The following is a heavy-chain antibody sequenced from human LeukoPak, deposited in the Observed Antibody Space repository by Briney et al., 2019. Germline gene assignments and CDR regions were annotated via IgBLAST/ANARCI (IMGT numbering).Heavy chain of an antibody. J-gene: IGHJ4*02. CDR2: IYYSGST. D-gene: IGHD2-2*03. CDR1: GGSVSSGSYY. Sequence: SETLSLTCTVSGGSVSSGSYYWSWIRQPPGKGLEWIGYIYYSGSTNYNPSLKSRVTISVDTSKNQFSLKLSSVTAADTAVYYCARLALDIVVVDYWGQGTLVTVSS. CDR3: ARLALDIVVVDY. V-gene: IGHV4-61*01.